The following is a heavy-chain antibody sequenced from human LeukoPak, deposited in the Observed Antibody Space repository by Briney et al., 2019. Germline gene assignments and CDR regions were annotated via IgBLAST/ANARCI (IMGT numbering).Heavy chain of an antibody. J-gene: IGHJ4*02. CDR2: ISGSGGST. CDR3: AKARYNRNWVY. CDR1: GFTFDDYA. D-gene: IGHD1-14*01. V-gene: IGHV3-23*01. Sequence: PGGSLRLSCAASGFTFDDYAMHWVRQAPGKGLEWVSAISGSGGSTYYADSVKGRFTISRDNSKDTLYLQMNSLRAEDTAVYYCAKARYNRNWVYWGQGTLVTVSS.